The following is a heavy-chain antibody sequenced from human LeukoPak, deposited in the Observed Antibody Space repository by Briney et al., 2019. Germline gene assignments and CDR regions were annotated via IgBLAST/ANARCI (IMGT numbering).Heavy chain of an antibody. D-gene: IGHD5-18*01. J-gene: IGHJ4*02. V-gene: IGHV4-59*01. CDR3: ARDPSTGGYSYGYDY. CDR2: IYYSGST. CDR1: GGSISSYY. Sequence: SETLSLTCTVSGGSISSYYWSWIRQPLGKGLEWVGYIYYSGSTNYNPSLKSRVTISVDTSKNQFSLKLSSVTAADTAVYYCARDPSTGGYSYGYDYWGQGTLVTVSS.